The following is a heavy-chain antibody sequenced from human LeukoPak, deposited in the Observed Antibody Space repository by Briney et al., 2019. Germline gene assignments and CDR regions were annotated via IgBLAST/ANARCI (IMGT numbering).Heavy chain of an antibody. Sequence: GASVKVSCKASGYTFTSFGISWVRQAPGQGPEWMGWISAYNGNTNYAQKLQGRATMTTDTSTSTAYMEIRSLTSADTAVYYCTRDLGVDTTMIFFDYWGQGSLVTVSS. V-gene: IGHV1-18*01. J-gene: IGHJ4*02. CDR1: GYTFTSFG. D-gene: IGHD5-18*01. CDR3: TRDLGVDTTMIFFDY. CDR2: ISAYNGNT.